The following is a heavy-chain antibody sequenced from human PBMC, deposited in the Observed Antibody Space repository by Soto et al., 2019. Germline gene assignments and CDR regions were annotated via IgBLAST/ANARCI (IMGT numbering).Heavy chain of an antibody. CDR2: ISYDGSNE. CDR1: GFSFSIYG. D-gene: IGHD3-22*01. J-gene: IGHJ4*02. Sequence: GGSLRLSCGASGFSFSIYGMHWVRQAPGKGLEWVADISYDGSNEYYADSVKGRFTISRDNSKNTLYLQMKSLRAEDTAVYYCAKETDPGDIRMLVVSADYWGQGTLVTVSS. CDR3: AKETDPGDIRMLVVSADY. V-gene: IGHV3-30*18.